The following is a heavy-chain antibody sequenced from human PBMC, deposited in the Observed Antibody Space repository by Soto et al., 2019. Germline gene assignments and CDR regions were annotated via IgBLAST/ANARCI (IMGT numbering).Heavy chain of an antibody. Sequence: GGSLRLSCAASGFTFSSYAMSWVRQAPGKGLEWVSAISGSGGSTYYADSVKGRFTISRDNSKNTLYLQMNSLRAEDTAVYYCANREAVAYYFDYWGQGTLVTVSS. CDR2: ISGSGGST. D-gene: IGHD6-19*01. J-gene: IGHJ4*02. CDR3: ANREAVAYYFDY. V-gene: IGHV3-23*01. CDR1: GFTFSSYA.